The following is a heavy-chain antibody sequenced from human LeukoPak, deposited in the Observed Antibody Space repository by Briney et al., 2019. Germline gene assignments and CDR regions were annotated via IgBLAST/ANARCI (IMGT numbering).Heavy chain of an antibody. Sequence: SGPTLVNPTQTLTLTCSFSGFSLTTSGVGVGWIRQPPGKALEWLTLIYWDDDKRYSPSLKNRLTITKDTSKSQVVLTLTNMDPADTATYSCARFFDYGGNSVRFDYWGRGTLVTVSS. D-gene: IGHD4-23*01. J-gene: IGHJ4*02. CDR3: ARFFDYGGNSVRFDY. CDR2: IYWDDDK. CDR1: GFSLTTSGVG. V-gene: IGHV2-5*02.